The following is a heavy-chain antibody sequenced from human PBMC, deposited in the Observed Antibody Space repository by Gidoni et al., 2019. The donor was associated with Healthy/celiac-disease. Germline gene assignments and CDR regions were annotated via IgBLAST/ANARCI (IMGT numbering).Heavy chain of an antibody. J-gene: IGHJ4*02. CDR3: ARGLGDWNYVVFDY. CDR1: GGSFSGYY. Sequence: QVQLQQWGAGLLKPSETLSLTCAVYGGSFSGYYWSWIRQPPGKGLEWIGEINHSGSTNYNPSLKSRVTISVDTSKNQFSLKLSSVTAADTAVYYCARGLGDWNYVVFDYWGQGTLVTVSS. D-gene: IGHD1-7*01. V-gene: IGHV4-34*01. CDR2: INHSGST.